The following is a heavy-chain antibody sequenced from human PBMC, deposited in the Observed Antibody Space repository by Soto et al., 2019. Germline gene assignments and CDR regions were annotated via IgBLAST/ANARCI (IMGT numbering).Heavy chain of an antibody. CDR2: FDPGEAET. V-gene: IGHV1-24*01. CDR1: GYTLNEVA. D-gene: IGHD4-17*01. CDR3: TTYHGDYNFDH. Sequence: QVQLVQSGAEVKKPGASVKVSCKVSGYTLNEVAMHWVRQAPGKGLEWLGGFDPGEAETIYAQHFHGRVTMTEDTSTDTVYMEVSRLRSEDTALYFCTTYHGDYNFDHWGPGTGVTVSS. J-gene: IGHJ5*02.